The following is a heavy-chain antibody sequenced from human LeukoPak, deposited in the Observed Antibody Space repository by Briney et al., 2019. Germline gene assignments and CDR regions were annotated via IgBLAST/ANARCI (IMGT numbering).Heavy chain of an antibody. J-gene: IGHJ6*02. CDR2: ITSSSNYM. Sequence: GGSLRLSCAASGFTFNSYNMNWVRQAPGKGLEWVSSITSSSNYMYYADSVKGRFTISRDNAKNSLFLLMNSLRAEDTAVYYCTRGMVRAAGYCFYHAMDVWGQGTTVTVSS. CDR1: GFTFNSYN. V-gene: IGHV3-21*01. CDR3: TRGMVRAAGYCFYHAMDV. D-gene: IGHD3-10*01.